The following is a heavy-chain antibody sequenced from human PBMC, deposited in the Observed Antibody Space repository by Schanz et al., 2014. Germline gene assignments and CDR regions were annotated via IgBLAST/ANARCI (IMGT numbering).Heavy chain of an antibody. Sequence: QVQLQESGPGLAEPSQTLSLTCPVSGDSISSAYWSWIRQHPGKGLEWIGFIYYRGNTYYNPSSKRRVSITLAPSKTKDFLSLSSLAAAVTAVYYCARVPERGWFDPWGQGTLVTVSS. V-gene: IGHV4-31*02. CDR3: ARVPERGWFDP. CDR2: IYYRGNT. J-gene: IGHJ5*02. CDR1: GDSISSAY. D-gene: IGHD1-26*01.